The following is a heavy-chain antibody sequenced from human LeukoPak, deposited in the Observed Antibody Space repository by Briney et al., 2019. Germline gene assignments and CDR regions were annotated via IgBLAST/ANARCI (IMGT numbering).Heavy chain of an antibody. V-gene: IGHV4-34*01. CDR3: ARPSGYYYDSSGYWKNAFDI. Sequence: PSKTLSLTCAVYGGSFSGYYWSWIRQPPGKGLEWIGEINHSGSTNYNPSLKSRVTISVDTSKNQFSLKLSSVTAADTAVYYCARPSGYYYDSSGYWKNAFDIWGQGTMVTVSS. CDR2: INHSGST. CDR1: GGSFSGYY. J-gene: IGHJ3*02. D-gene: IGHD3-22*01.